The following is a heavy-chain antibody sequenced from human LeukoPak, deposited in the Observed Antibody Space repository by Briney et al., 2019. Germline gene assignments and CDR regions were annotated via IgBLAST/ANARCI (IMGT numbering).Heavy chain of an antibody. D-gene: IGHD5-24*01. V-gene: IGHV3-30*02. CDR2: ITFDGGNK. CDR1: GFNFNNFG. CDR3: AKDKSYGSGIDH. J-gene: IGHJ4*02. Sequence: GGSLRLSCAASGFNFNNFGMHWVRQAPGKGLEWVAIITFDGGNKYYIDSVQGRFTISRDNSKNTVYLQMDGLRPEDTAVCYCAKDKSYGSGIDHWGQGALVTVSS.